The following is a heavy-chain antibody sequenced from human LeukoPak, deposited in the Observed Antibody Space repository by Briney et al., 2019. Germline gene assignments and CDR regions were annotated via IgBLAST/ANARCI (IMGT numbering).Heavy chain of an antibody. J-gene: IGHJ4*02. CDR3: AREIGPIQLHLWGSAFDY. Sequence: GASVKVSCKASGYTFTSYGISWVRQAPGQGLEWMGWISAYNGNTSYAQKFQGRVTMTRDTSTSTVYMELSSLRSEDTAVYYCAREIGPIQLHLWGSAFDYWGQGTLVTVSS. CDR2: ISAYNGNT. D-gene: IGHD5-24*01. V-gene: IGHV1-18*01. CDR1: GYTFTSYG.